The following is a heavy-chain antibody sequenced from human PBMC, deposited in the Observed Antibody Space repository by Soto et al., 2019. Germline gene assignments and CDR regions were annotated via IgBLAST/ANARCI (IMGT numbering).Heavy chain of an antibody. Sequence: GGSLRLSCAASGFTFDDYTMHWVRQAPGKGLEWVSLISWDGGSTYYADSVKSRFTISRDNSRNSLYLQMNSLRTEDTALYYWAGCSSTSPAHSPNQVTIFSLVIIRGAFDICGHGTMVTVSS. CDR1: GFTFDDYT. D-gene: IGHD3-9*01. V-gene: IGHV3-43*01. CDR3: AGCSSTSPAHSPNQVTIFSLVIIRGAFDI. J-gene: IGHJ3*02. CDR2: ISWDGGST.